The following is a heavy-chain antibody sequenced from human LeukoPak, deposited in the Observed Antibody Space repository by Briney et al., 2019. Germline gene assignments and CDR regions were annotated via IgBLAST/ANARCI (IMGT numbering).Heavy chain of an antibody. CDR1: GGSISSYY. J-gene: IGHJ4*02. Sequence: SETLSLTCTVSGGSISSYYWNWIRQPPGKGLEWIGYIYYNGGTNYNPSLKSRVTISVDTSKNQFSLKLSSVTAADTAVYYCARDMYYSDRGYFDHWGQGSLVTVSS. CDR2: IYYNGGT. CDR3: ARDMYYSDRGYFDH. D-gene: IGHD3-22*01. V-gene: IGHV4-59*01.